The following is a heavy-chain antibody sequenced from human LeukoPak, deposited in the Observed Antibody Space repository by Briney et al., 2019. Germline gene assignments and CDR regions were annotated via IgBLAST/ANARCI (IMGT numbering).Heavy chain of an antibody. Sequence: SETLSLTCTVSGGSFSRYYWSWIRQSPGKGLEWIAEIDHRGDTNYNPSVKSRVTISVDTSKNQFSLKVRSVSAADTAVYYCARGATISETGYFDFWGQGTPVTVSS. D-gene: IGHD5-24*01. CDR3: ARGATISETGYFDF. CDR1: GGSFSRYY. J-gene: IGHJ4*03. CDR2: IDHRGDT. V-gene: IGHV4-34*01.